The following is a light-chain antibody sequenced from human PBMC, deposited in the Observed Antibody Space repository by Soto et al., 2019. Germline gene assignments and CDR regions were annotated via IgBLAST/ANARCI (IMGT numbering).Light chain of an antibody. V-gene: IGLV2-23*01. CDR2: KGT. CDR3: CSSAPESTYV. Sequence: QSVLXQAASVSGSPGQSVTISCTGTSSDVGAYNSVSWYQQHPDKAPQLMIYKGTQRPSGVSNRFSGSTSGNAASLTISGLQAGDEADYFCCSSAPESTYVFGTGTKVTVL. J-gene: IGLJ1*01. CDR1: SSDVGAYNS.